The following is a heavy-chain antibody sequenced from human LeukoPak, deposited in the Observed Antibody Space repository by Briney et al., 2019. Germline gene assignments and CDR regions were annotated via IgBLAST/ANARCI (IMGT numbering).Heavy chain of an antibody. CDR1: GFTFSSYG. J-gene: IGHJ6*02. CDR2: IWYDGSNK. D-gene: IGHD5-12*01. V-gene: IGHV3-33*01. Sequence: GRSLRLSCAASGFTFSSYGMHWVRQAPGKGLEWVAVIWYDGSNKYYADSVKGRFTISRDNSKNTLYLQMSSLRAEDTAVYYCARDRDGYDWSDLYGMDVWGQGTTVTVSS. CDR3: ARDRDGYDWSDLYGMDV.